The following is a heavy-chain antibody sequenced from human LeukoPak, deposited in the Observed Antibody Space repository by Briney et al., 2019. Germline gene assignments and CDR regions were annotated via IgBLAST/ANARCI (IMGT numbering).Heavy chain of an antibody. Sequence: SETLSLTCAVYGGSFSGYYWSWIREPPGKGPEWIGEINHSGSTHYNPSLKSRVTISVDTSKNQFSLKLSSVTAADTAVYYCARGLTYYYGSGSYYNPSYYYYYMDVWGKGTTVTVSS. CDR1: GGSFSGYY. CDR2: INHSGST. CDR3: ARGLTYYYGSGSYYNPSYYYYYMDV. V-gene: IGHV4-34*01. J-gene: IGHJ6*03. D-gene: IGHD3-10*01.